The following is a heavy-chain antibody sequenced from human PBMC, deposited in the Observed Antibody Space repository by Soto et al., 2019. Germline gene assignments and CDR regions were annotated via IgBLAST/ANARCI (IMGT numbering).Heavy chain of an antibody. CDR1: GGTFSSYA. CDR2: IIPIFGTA. V-gene: IGHV1-69*13. J-gene: IGHJ6*02. D-gene: IGHD2-2*01. Sequence: GASVKVSRKASGGTFSSYAISWVRQAPGQGLEWMGGIIPIFGTANYAQKFQGRVTITADESTSTAYMELSSLRSEDTAVYYCARHDCISSSCYYYYYYGMDVWG. CDR3: ARHDCISSSCYYYYYYGMDV.